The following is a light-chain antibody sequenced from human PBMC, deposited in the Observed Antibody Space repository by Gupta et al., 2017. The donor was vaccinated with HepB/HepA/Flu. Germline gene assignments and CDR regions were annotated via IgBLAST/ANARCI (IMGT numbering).Light chain of an antibody. Sequence: SSELTQDPAVSVASGQTVSLTCQGDSLREYYANWYQQKPGQAPVLIIYGKNNRPSGIPDRFSGSTSGLTASLTVTGAQAEDEADYYCNSRDSSANQLVFGGGTKLTVL. CDR1: SLREYY. J-gene: IGLJ3*02. CDR2: GKN. CDR3: NSRDSSANQLV. V-gene: IGLV3-19*01.